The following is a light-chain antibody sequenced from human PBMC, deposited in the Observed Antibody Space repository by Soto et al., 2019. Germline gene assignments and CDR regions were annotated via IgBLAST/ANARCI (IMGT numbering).Light chain of an antibody. CDR3: SSFSGITPHVV. CDR1: SGDVGGYDY. Sequence: QSALTQPASVSGSPGQSITISCTGTSGDVGGYDYVSWYQQHPGKVPKLLIFEVTNRPSGVSDRFSGSKSGNTASLTISGLRAEDEADYSCSSFSGITPHVVFGGGTKLTVL. V-gene: IGLV2-14*01. CDR2: EVT. J-gene: IGLJ2*01.